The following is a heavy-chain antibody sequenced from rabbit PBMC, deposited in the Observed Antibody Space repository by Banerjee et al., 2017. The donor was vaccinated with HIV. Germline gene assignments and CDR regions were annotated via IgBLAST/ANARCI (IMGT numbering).Heavy chain of an antibody. D-gene: IGHD4-2*01. J-gene: IGHJ4*01. Sequence: QSLQESGGGLVKPGGTLTLTCKASGFSLSNNYYMCWVRQAPGKGLEWIACIDSGSSGFTYFASWAKGRFTISKTSSTTVTLQMTSLTGADTATYFCARALGRGSPYYDLWGQGTLVTVS. CDR2: IDSGSSGFT. CDR1: GFSLSNNYY. CDR3: ARALGRGSPYYDL. V-gene: IGHV1S40*01.